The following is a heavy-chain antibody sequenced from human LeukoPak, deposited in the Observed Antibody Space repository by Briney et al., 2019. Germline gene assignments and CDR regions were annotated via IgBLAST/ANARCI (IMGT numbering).Heavy chain of an antibody. D-gene: IGHD2-15*01. CDR3: VRVRCSGGSCYYFDY. CDR1: GYTFIGYN. V-gene: IGHV1-8*01. Sequence: ASVKVPCKASGYTFIGYNIDWVRQATGQGLEWMGWMNPNNGDTGYAQKFQGRVTMTRNTSISTAYMELSSLRSEDTAVYFCVRVRCSGGSCYYFDYWGQGTLVTVSS. J-gene: IGHJ4*02. CDR2: MNPNNGDT.